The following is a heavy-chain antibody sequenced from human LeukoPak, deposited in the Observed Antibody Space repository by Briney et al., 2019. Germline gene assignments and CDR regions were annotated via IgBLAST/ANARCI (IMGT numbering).Heavy chain of an antibody. D-gene: IGHD6-13*01. V-gene: IGHV4-59*08. J-gene: IGHJ6*02. Sequence: PSETLSLTCTVSGGSISSYYWSWIRQPPGKGLEWIGYIYYSGSTHYNPSLKSRVTISVDTSKNQFSLKLSSVTAADTAVYYCARLPLLAAAGRGPYYYYGMDVWGQGTTVTVSS. CDR2: IYYSGST. CDR1: GGSISSYY. CDR3: ARLPLLAAAGRGPYYYYGMDV.